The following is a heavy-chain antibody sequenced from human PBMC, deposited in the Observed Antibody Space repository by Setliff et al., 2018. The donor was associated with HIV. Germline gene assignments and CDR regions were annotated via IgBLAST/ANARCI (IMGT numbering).Heavy chain of an antibody. CDR3: ARSWGSGSYPY. CDR1: GGSFSGYY. Sequence: SETLSLTCAVYGGSFSGYYWSWIRQPPGKGLEWIGEINHSGSTSYNPSLKSRVTISVDTSKNQFSLKLTSVTAADTAVYYCARSWGSGSYPYWGQGTLGTVSS. CDR2: INHSGST. V-gene: IGHV4-34*01. D-gene: IGHD3-10*01. J-gene: IGHJ4*02.